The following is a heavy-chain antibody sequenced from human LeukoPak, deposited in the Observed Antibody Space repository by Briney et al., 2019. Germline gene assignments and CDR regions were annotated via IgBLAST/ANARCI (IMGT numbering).Heavy chain of an antibody. J-gene: IGHJ4*02. D-gene: IGHD3-22*01. CDR3: VRFYYDSSGAPSRVD. CDR1: GYTFTGYY. Sequence: ASVKVSCKASGYTFTGYYIHWVRQAPGQGLEWMGWINPNSGGTDYAQKFQGRVTMTRDTSISTAYMELSWLRSDDTAMYYCVRFYYDSSGAPSRVDWGQGTLVTVSS. CDR2: INPNSGGT. V-gene: IGHV1-2*02.